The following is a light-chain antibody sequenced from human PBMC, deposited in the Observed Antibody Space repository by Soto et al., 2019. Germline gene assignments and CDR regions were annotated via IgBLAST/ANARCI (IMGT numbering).Light chain of an antibody. CDR2: AAS. CDR1: QGITTY. CDR3: QQSSSAPLT. V-gene: IGKV1-39*01. J-gene: IGKJ3*01. Sequence: DIQMTQSPSSLSASVGDRVTITCRASQGITTYLNWYQQKPGKAPKLLIYAASSLQSGVPSRFSGSGSGTEFTLTISSLQPEDFAIYYCQQSSSAPLTFGPGTKVDIK.